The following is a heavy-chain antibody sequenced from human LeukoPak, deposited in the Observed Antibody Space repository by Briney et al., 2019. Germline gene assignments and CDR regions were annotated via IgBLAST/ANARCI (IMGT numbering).Heavy chain of an antibody. Sequence: SGTLSLTCAVPGGSISSSNWWSWVRQPPGKRLEWIGEIYHSGSTNYNPSLKSRVTISVDTSKNQFSLKLSSVTAADTAVYYCARGRMAFDYWGQGTLVTVSS. CDR1: GGSISSSNW. CDR3: ARGRMAFDY. J-gene: IGHJ4*02. D-gene: IGHD5-24*01. CDR2: IYHSGST. V-gene: IGHV4-4*02.